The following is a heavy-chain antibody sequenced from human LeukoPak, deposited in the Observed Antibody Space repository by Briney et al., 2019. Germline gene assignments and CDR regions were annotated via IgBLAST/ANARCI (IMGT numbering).Heavy chain of an antibody. CDR3: ARCGPGYYGSGTLINWFDP. D-gene: IGHD3-10*01. V-gene: IGHV4-61*02. CDR1: GGSISSGGYF. J-gene: IGHJ5*02. Sequence: PSQTLSLTCTVSGGSISSGGYFWSWIRQPAGKGLEWIGRIYTSGSTNYNPSLNSRVTISVDTSTNQFSLRLTSVTAADTAVYYCARCGPGYYGSGTLINWFDPWGQGTLVTVSS. CDR2: IYTSGST.